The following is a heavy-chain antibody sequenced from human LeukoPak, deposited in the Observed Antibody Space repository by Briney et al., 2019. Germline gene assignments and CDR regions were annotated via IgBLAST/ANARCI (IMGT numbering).Heavy chain of an antibody. CDR2: IYYSGST. D-gene: IGHD6-19*01. Sequence: SETLSLTCTVSGVSISSGGYYLRWLRQHPGKGLEWIGYIYYSGSTSYNPSLKSRVTISLDTSKNRITLNLSSVTAADTAVYYCAGTVAVSRYWLDPWGQGTLVTVAS. CDR1: GVSISSGGYY. V-gene: IGHV4-31*03. J-gene: IGHJ5*02. CDR3: AGTVAVSRYWLDP.